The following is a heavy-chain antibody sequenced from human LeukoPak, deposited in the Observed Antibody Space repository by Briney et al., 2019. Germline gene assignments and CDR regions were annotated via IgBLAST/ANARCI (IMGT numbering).Heavy chain of an antibody. Sequence: GGSLRLSCAASGFTFSSYWMSWVRQAPGKGLEWVANIKQDGSEKYYVDSVKGRFTISRDNAKNSLYLQMNSLRAEDTAVYYCARGDSSGYHYEGDRKSDYWGQGTLVTVSS. CDR1: GFTFSSYW. CDR3: ARGDSSGYHYEGDRKSDY. CDR2: IKQDGSEK. D-gene: IGHD3-22*01. V-gene: IGHV3-7*01. J-gene: IGHJ4*02.